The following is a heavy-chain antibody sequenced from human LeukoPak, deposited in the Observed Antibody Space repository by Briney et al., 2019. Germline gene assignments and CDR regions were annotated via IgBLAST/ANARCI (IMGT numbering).Heavy chain of an antibody. J-gene: IGHJ4*02. D-gene: IGHD3-10*01. CDR1: GFTFSSYA. Sequence: PGGSLRLSCAASGFTFSSYAMHWVRQAPGKGLEWVAVISYDGSNKYCADSVKGRFTISRDNSKNTLYLQMNSLRAEDTAVYYCARVSGSGSYQSSSAHIDYWGQGTLVTVSS. V-gene: IGHV3-30-3*01. CDR2: ISYDGSNK. CDR3: ARVSGSGSYQSSSAHIDY.